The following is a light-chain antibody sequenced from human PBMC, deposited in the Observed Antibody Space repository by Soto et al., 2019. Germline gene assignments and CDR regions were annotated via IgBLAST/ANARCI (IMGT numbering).Light chain of an antibody. Sequence: EIVLTQSPATLSLSPGERATLSCGASQRFRSSYLAWYQQKPGLAPRLLIYDASTRATGIPDRFSGSGSGTDFTLTISRLEPEDFAVYYCQQYGSSPYTFGQGTKLEIK. V-gene: IGKV3D-20*01. J-gene: IGKJ2*01. CDR3: QQYGSSPYT. CDR1: QRFRSSY. CDR2: DAS.